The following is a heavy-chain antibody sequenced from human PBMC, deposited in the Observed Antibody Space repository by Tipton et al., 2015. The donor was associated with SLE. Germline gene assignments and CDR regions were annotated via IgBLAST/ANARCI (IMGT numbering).Heavy chain of an antibody. CDR1: GFTFSSYG. Sequence: LRLSCAASGFTFSSYGMHWIRQPPGKGLEWIGEINHSGSTNYNPSLKSRVTISVDTSKNQFSLKLSSVTAADTAVYYCARGRIAAAATNYYYYMDVWGKGTTVTVSS. CDR2: INHSGST. D-gene: IGHD6-13*01. J-gene: IGHJ6*03. CDR3: ARGRIAAAATNYYYYMDV. V-gene: IGHV4-34*01.